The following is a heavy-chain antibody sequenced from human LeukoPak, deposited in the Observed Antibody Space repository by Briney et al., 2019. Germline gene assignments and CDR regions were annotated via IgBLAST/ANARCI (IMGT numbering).Heavy chain of an antibody. D-gene: IGHD1-1*01. CDR1: GYSFTSYW. CDR3: ARRGEYNWNDGDY. CDR2: IDPSDSYT. V-gene: IGHV5-10-1*01. J-gene: IGHJ4*02. Sequence: GESLRISCKGSGYSFTSYWISWVRQMPGKGLEWMGRIDPSDSYTNYSPSFRGHVTISADKSISTAYLQWSSLKASDTAMYYCARRGEYNWNDGDYWGQGTLVTVSS.